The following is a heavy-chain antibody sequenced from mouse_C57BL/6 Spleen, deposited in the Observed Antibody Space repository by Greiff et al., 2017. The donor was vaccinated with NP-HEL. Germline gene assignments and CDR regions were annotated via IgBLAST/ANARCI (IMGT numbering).Heavy chain of an antibody. D-gene: IGHD1-1*02. CDR2: INPSSGYT. CDR1: GYTFTSYT. V-gene: IGHV1-4*01. Sequence: VQLQQSGAELARPGASVKMSCKASGYTFTSYTMHWVKRRPGQGLEWIGYINPSSGYTKYNQKFKDKATLTADKSSSTAYMQLSSLTSEDSAVYYGARMVGALDYWGQGTTLTVSS. J-gene: IGHJ2*01. CDR3: ARMVGALDY.